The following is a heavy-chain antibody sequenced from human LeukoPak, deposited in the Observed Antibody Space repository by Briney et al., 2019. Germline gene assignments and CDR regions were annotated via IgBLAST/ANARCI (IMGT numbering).Heavy chain of an antibody. CDR2: IYPGDSDT. J-gene: IGHJ4*02. D-gene: IGHD2-8*01. V-gene: IGHV5-51*01. CDR3: ASLLGIGDCTNGVSLDDFDY. Sequence: GESLKISCKGSGTSFTSYWIGWVRQMPGKGLEWMGIIYPGDSDTRYSPSFQGQATISADKSISTAYLQWSSLKASDTARYYRASLLGIGDCTNGVSLDDFDYRGQGTLVTVSS. CDR1: GTSFTSYW.